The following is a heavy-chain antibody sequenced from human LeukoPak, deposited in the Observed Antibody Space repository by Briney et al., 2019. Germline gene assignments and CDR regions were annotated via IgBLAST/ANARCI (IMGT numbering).Heavy chain of an antibody. CDR2: IIPIFGTA. D-gene: IGHD3-22*01. Sequence: SVKVSCKASGGTFSSYAISLVRQAPGQGLEWMGGIIPIFGTANYAQKFQGRVTITTDESTSTAYRELSSLRSEDTAVYYCARVIKGNYYDSSGYHDYWGPGTLVTVSS. CDR3: ARVIKGNYYDSSGYHDY. V-gene: IGHV1-69*05. J-gene: IGHJ4*02. CDR1: GGTFSSYA.